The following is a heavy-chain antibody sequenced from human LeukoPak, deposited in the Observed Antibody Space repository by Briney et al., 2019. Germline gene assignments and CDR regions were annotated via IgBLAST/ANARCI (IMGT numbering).Heavy chain of an antibody. CDR3: ARGGKWLGFPSGY. CDR1: GGSFSGYY. CDR2: INHSGST. V-gene: IGHV4-34*01. J-gene: IGHJ4*02. Sequence: SETLSLTCAVYGGSFSGYYWSWIRQPPGKGLEWIGEINHSGSTNYNPSLKSRVTISVDTSKNQFSLKLSSVTAADTAVYYCARGGKWLGFPSGYWGQGTLVTVSS. D-gene: IGHD5-12*01.